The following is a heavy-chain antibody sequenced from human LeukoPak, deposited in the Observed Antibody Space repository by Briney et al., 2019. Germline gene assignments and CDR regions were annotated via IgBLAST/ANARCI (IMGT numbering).Heavy chain of an antibody. V-gene: IGHV3-48*02. Sequence: GGSLRLSCAASGFTFNTYSMNWVRQAPGKGLEWVSYISSSSGTIYYADSVKGRFTISRDNAKNSVYLQMISLRDEDTAVYYCTRDRAYGALDYWGQGTLVTVCS. CDR2: ISSSSGTI. J-gene: IGHJ4*02. D-gene: IGHD4/OR15-4a*01. CDR1: GFTFNTYS. CDR3: TRDRAYGALDY.